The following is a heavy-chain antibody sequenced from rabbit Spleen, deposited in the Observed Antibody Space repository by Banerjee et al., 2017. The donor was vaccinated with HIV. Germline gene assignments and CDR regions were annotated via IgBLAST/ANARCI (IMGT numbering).Heavy chain of an antibody. CDR3: VREAGYGGYGDANL. V-gene: IGHV1S47*01. CDR1: GFSFSDRDV. J-gene: IGHJ4*01. D-gene: IGHD6-1*01. Sequence: QEQLEESGGGLVKPEGSLTLTCKASGFSFSDRDVMCWVRQAPGKGPEWIGCIYGGDGSTYYASWVNGRFTISRSTSLNTVTLQMTSLTAADTATYFCVREAGYGGYGDANLWGQGTLVTVS. CDR2: IYGGDGST.